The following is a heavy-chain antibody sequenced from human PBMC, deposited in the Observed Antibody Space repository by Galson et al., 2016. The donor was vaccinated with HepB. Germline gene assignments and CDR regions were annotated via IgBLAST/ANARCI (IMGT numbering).Heavy chain of an antibody. D-gene: IGHD3-9*01. Sequence: SLRLSCAASGFTFSSYAMSWVRQAPGKGLEWVSSSGSGGPTYYAEPVQGRFNISREHSKNTLFLQMHSPRADDTAVYYCAKSVLEYDILTGYYRRGADYWGQGTLVTVSS. CDR3: AKSVLEYDILTGYYRRGADY. CDR1: GFTFSSYA. J-gene: IGHJ4*02. V-gene: IGHV3-23*01. CDR2: SGSGGPT.